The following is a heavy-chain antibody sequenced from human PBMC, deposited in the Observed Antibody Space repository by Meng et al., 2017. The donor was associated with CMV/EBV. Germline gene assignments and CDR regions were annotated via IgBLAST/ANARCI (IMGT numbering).Heavy chain of an antibody. D-gene: IGHD1-26*01. V-gene: IGHV4-34*01. CDR3: ARGVGGWFDP. CDR1: GGSFSGYY. Sequence: QVPHKPVGQGLLKPSETLSLTCAVYGGSFSGYYWSWIRQPPGKGLEWIGEINHSGSTNYNPSLKSRVTISVDTSKNQFSLKLSSVTAADTAVYYCARGVGGWFDPWGQGTLVTGSS. J-gene: IGHJ5*02. CDR2: INHSGST.